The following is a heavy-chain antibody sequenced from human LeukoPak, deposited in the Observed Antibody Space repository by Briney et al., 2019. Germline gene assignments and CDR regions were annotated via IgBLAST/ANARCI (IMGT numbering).Heavy chain of an antibody. V-gene: IGHV4-59*08. J-gene: IGHJ6*02. Sequence: SETLSLTCTVSGGSISSYYWSWIRQPPGEGLEWIGYIYYSGSTNYNPSLKSRVTISVDTSKNQFSLKLSSVTAADTAVYYCARHTRYCSGGSCYEDYYYGMDVWGQGTTVTVSS. CDR3: ARHTRYCSGGSCYEDYYYGMDV. D-gene: IGHD2-15*01. CDR1: GGSISSYY. CDR2: IYYSGST.